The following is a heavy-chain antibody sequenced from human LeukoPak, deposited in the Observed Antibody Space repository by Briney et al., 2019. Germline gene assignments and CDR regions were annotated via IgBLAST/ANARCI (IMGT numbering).Heavy chain of an antibody. D-gene: IGHD2-2*01. Sequence: PGGSLRLSCAASGFTFSTYWMSWVRQAPGKGLEWVANIKPDGSEQYCVDSVKGRFTISRDNAKNSVHLQMHSLRAEDTAVYYCARARYCTSSSCYKDFWGQGTLVTVSS. CDR2: IKPDGSEQ. CDR1: GFTFSTYW. J-gene: IGHJ4*02. V-gene: IGHV3-7*01. CDR3: ARARYCTSSSCYKDF.